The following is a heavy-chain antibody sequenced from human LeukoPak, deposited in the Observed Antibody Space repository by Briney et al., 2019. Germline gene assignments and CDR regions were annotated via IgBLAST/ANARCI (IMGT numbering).Heavy chain of an antibody. J-gene: IGHJ6*03. CDR1: GGSISSYY. D-gene: IGHD3-16*02. Sequence: SGTLSLTCTVSGGSISSYYWSWIRQPAGKGLEWIGRIYTSGSTNYNPSLKSRVTMSVDTSKNQFSLKLSSVTAADTAVYYCARVSTFGGVIVPLDYYYYYMDVWGKGTTVTVSS. V-gene: IGHV4-4*07. CDR2: IYTSGST. CDR3: ARVSTFGGVIVPLDYYYYYMDV.